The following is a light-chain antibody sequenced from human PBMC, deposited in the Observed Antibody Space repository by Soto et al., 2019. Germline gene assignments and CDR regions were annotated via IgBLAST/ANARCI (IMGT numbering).Light chain of an antibody. J-gene: IGKJ4*01. CDR3: QQRSIWPLT. Sequence: EIVLTQSPATLSLSPGERATLSCRATENLRTFLAWYQQKAGQAPRLLIYDASNRATGIPDRFSGSGSGTDFTLTISTLEPEDFAVYYCQQRSIWPLTFCGGTKVDIK. CDR1: ENLRTF. V-gene: IGKV3-11*01. CDR2: DAS.